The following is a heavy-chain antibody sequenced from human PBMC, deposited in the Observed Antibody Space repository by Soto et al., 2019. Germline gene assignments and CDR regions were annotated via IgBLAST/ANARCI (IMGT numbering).Heavy chain of an antibody. J-gene: IGHJ5*02. D-gene: IGHD6-13*01. CDR1: GYTFTGYY. V-gene: IGHV1-2*02. Sequence: GASVKVSCKASGYTFTGYYMHWVRQAPGQGLEWMGWINPNSGGTNYAQKFQGRVTMTRDTSISTAYMELSRLRSDDTDVYYCARSPSGIAAAGTGWFDPWGQGTLVTVSS. CDR2: INPNSGGT. CDR3: ARSPSGIAAAGTGWFDP.